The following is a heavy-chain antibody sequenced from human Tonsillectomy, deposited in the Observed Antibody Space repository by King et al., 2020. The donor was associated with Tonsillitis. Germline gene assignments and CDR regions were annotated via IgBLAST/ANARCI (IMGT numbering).Heavy chain of an antibody. CDR3: ARSLLAARHRDAVDF. J-gene: IGHJ3*01. D-gene: IGHD1-26*01. CDR2: ILYTGST. V-gene: IGHV4-30-4*01. CDR1: GGSISSGDYY. Sequence: QLQESGPGLVKPSQTLSLTCTVSGGSISSGDYYWSWIRQPPGKGLEWIGYILYTGSTFYNPSLRSRATISVDTSNNQFSLKLNSVTAADTAVYYCARSLLAARHRDAVDFWGQGTMVTVSS.